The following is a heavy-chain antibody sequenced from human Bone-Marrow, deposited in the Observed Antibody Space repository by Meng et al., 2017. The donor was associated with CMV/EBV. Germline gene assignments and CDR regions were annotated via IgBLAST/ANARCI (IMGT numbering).Heavy chain of an antibody. J-gene: IGHJ4*02. CDR3: AKDLKDWKLEYYFHY. CDR1: GFTFSSYA. Sequence: GGSLRLSCATSGFTFSSYAMSWVRQAPGKGLEWVSVISGSGGSTYYADSVKGRFTISRDNSKNTLYLQMNSLRAEDTAVYYCAKDLKDWKLEYYFHYWGQGTLVTVSS. D-gene: IGHD1-1*01. CDR2: ISGSGGST. V-gene: IGHV3-23*01.